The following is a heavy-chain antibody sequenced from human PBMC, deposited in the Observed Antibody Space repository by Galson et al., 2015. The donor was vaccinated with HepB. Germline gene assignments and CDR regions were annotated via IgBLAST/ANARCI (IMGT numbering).Heavy chain of an antibody. D-gene: IGHD1-26*01. CDR1: GFSLSTGGMC. CDR2: IDWDDDK. J-gene: IGHJ4*02. Sequence: PALVKPTQTLTLTCTFSGFSLSTGGMCVSWIRQPPGKALEWLARIDWDDDKYYSTSLKTRLTMSKDTSKKQVVLTMTNMDPVDTATYYCARTTIVGATIVDYWGQGTLVTVSS. V-gene: IGHV2-70*11. CDR3: ARTTIVGATIVDY.